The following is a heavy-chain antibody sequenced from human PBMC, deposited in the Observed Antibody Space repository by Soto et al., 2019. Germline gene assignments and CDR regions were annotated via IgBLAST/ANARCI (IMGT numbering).Heavy chain of an antibody. Sequence: QLQLQESGSGLVRPSQTLSLTCAVSGDSISRGGYSWTWIRQPPGKALEWIGNIYDSGSTSYNPSLTSRVTISVDAAKNQFSLRLTSVTAADTAVYFCARGSSSYYDYGMDVWGQGNTGTGSS. V-gene: IGHV4-30-2*01. D-gene: IGHD6-6*01. J-gene: IGHJ6*02. CDR1: GDSISRGGYS. CDR2: IYDSGST. CDR3: ARGSSSYYDYGMDV.